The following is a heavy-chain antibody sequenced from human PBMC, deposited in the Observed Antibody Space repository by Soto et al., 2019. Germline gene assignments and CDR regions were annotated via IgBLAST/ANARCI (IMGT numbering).Heavy chain of an antibody. D-gene: IGHD3-10*01. CDR1: GGSISSSNW. Sequence: QVKLQESGPGLVKPSGTLSLTCAVSGGSISSSNWWSWVRLPPGKGLEWSGEIYHSGKTNYNPSLKSRVTMAVDKSRNQCSPKLRSVTAADTAVYYWAWRWGEGRVDSWGQGTLVTVSS. CDR3: AWRWGEGRVDS. J-gene: IGHJ4*02. V-gene: IGHV4-4*02. CDR2: IYHSGKT.